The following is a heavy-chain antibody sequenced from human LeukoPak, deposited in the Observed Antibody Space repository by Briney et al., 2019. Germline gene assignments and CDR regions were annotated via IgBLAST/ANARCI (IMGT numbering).Heavy chain of an antibody. CDR2: IIPILGVA. CDR3: ARFGLAHNCSGGSCWDGVIS. J-gene: IGHJ5*02. D-gene: IGHD2-15*01. Sequence: ASVKVSCKASGGTFSTYAISWVRQAPGQGLEWMGRIIPILGVANLAQKFQGRVSITADKSPSTAYMELSSLRSEDTAVYYCARFGLAHNCSGGSCWDGVISWGQGTLVTVSS. CDR1: GGTFSTYA. V-gene: IGHV1-69*04.